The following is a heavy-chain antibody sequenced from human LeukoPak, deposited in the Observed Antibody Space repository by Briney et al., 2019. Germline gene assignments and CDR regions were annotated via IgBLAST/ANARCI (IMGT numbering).Heavy chain of an antibody. CDR2: INPNSGGT. D-gene: IGHD5-18*01. V-gene: IGHV1-2*02. CDR1: GYTFTGYY. CDR3: ARADTAMVTNFDY. J-gene: IGHJ4*02. Sequence: SVKVSCKASGYTFTGYYMHWVRQAPGQGLEWMGWINPNSGGTNHAQKFQGRVTMTRDTSISTAYMELSRLRSDDTAVYYCARADTAMVTNFDYWGQGTLVTVSS.